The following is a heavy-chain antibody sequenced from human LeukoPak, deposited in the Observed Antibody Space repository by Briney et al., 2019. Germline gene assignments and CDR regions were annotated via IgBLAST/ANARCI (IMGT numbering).Heavy chain of an antibody. J-gene: IGHJ6*03. CDR2: ISSSGSTI. Sequence: PGVSLRLSCAASGFTFSSYEMNWVRQAPGKGLEWVSYISSSGSTIYYADSVKGRFTISRDNAKNSLYLQMNSLRAEDTAVYYCAKSEMYCYGGICYPFYYMDVWGKGTTVTVSS. CDR1: GFTFSSYE. CDR3: AKSEMYCYGGICYPFYYMDV. V-gene: IGHV3-48*03. D-gene: IGHD2-15*01.